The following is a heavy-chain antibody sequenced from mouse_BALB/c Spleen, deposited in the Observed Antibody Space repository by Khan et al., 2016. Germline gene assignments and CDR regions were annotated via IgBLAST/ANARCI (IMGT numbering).Heavy chain of an antibody. J-gene: IGHJ2*01. CDR2: INTNTGEP. CDR3: AKDFDY. V-gene: IGHV9-3*02. Sequence: QIQLVQSGPELKKPGETVKISCKASGYTFTNYGMNWVKQSPGKGLKWMGWINTNTGEPTYAEEFKGRFAFSLATSASTAYLQINNLKNEDTATYYCAKDFDYWGQGTTLTVSS. CDR1: GYTFTNYG.